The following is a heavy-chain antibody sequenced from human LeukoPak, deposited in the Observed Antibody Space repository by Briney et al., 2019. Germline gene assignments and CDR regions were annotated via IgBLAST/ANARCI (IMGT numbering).Heavy chain of an antibody. D-gene: IGHD5-12*01. CDR1: GFTFSSYA. CDR3: AIKSGDIVATKKTHFDY. V-gene: IGHV3-23*01. J-gene: IGHJ4*02. Sequence: GGSLRLSCAVSGFTFSSYAMSWVRQAQGKGLEWVSAISGSGGSTYYADSVKGRFTISRDNSKNTLYLQMNSLRAEDTAVYYCAIKSGDIVATKKTHFDYWGQGTLVTVSS. CDR2: ISGSGGST.